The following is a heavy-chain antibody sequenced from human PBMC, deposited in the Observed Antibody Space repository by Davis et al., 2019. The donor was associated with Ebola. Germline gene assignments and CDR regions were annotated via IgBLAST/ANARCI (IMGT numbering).Heavy chain of an antibody. CDR2: IYPGDSDT. Sequence: GGSLRLSCKGSGYSFTSYWIGWVRQMPGKGLEWMGIIYPGDSDTRYSPSFQGQVTISADKSISTACLQWSSLKASDTAMYYCARQDSSGWYGLGYWGQGTLVTVSS. V-gene: IGHV5-51*01. CDR3: ARQDSSGWYGLGY. J-gene: IGHJ4*02. D-gene: IGHD6-19*01. CDR1: GYSFTSYW.